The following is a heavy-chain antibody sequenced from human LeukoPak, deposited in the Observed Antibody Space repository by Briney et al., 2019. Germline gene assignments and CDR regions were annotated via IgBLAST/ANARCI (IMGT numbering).Heavy chain of an antibody. Sequence: GGSLRLSCAASGFTFSSYAMSWVRQPRGKGLEWVSAISGSGGSTYYADSVKGRFTISRDNSKNTLYLQMNSLRAEDTAVYYCAKDLYYGSGSCFDYWGQGTLVTVSS. CDR2: ISGSGGST. CDR3: AKDLYYGSGSCFDY. CDR1: GFTFSSYA. J-gene: IGHJ4*02. V-gene: IGHV3-23*01. D-gene: IGHD3-10*01.